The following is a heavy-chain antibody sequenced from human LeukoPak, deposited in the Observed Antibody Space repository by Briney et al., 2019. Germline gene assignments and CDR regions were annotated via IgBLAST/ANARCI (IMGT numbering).Heavy chain of an antibody. V-gene: IGHV3-11*01. D-gene: IGHD6-13*01. CDR3: SRDMAAAEQESDYYYYGMDV. Sequence: GGSLRLSCAASGFTFSDYYMSWIRQAPGKGLEWVSYISSSGSTIYYADSVKGRFTISRDNAKNSLYLQKNSLRAEDTAVYYCSRDMAAAEQESDYYYYGMDVWGQGTTVTVSS. CDR1: GFTFSDYY. J-gene: IGHJ6*02. CDR2: ISSSGSTI.